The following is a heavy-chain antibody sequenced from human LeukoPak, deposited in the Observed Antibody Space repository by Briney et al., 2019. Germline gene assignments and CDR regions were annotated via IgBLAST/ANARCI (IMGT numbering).Heavy chain of an antibody. D-gene: IGHD5-18*01. Sequence: PGGSLRLSCAASGLTFSSYARSWTRQPAGKGLEWIGRIYTSGSTNYNPSLKSRVTMSVDTSKNQFSLKLSSVTATDTAVYYCARDRGYSYAFGYWSQGTLVIVSS. CDR1: GLTFSSYA. V-gene: IGHV4-4*07. J-gene: IGHJ4*02. CDR2: IYTSGST. CDR3: ARDRGYSYAFGY.